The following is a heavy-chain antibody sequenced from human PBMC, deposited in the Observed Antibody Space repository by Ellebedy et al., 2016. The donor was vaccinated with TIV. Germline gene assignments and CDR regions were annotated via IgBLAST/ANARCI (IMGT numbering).Heavy chain of an antibody. V-gene: IGHV4-59*08. CDR2: IYYSGST. CDR1: GGSISNSY. CDR3: ARHLDYSSGYYGGYNFDY. J-gene: IGHJ4*02. Sequence: MPSETLSLTCTVSGGSISNSYWSWIRQPPGKGLEWIGYIYYSGSTNSNPSLKSRVTISVDTSKNQFSLNLRSVTAADTAVYYCARHLDYSSGYYGGYNFDYWGQGTLVTVSS. D-gene: IGHD6-19*01.